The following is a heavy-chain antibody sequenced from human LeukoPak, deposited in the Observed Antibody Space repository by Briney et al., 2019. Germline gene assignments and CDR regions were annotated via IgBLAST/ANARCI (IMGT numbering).Heavy chain of an antibody. Sequence: ASVKVSCKASGYTFTGYYMHWVRQAPGQGLEWMGRINPNSGGTNYAQKFQGRVTMTRDTSISTAYMELSRLRSDDTAVYHCARVEYYYDSSGYYLFDYWGQGTLVTVSS. D-gene: IGHD3-22*01. CDR1: GYTFTGYY. J-gene: IGHJ4*02. CDR3: ARVEYYYDSSGYYLFDY. CDR2: INPNSGGT. V-gene: IGHV1-2*06.